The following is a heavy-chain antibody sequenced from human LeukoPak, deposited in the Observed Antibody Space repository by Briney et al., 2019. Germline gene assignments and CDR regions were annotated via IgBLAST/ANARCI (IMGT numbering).Heavy chain of an antibody. CDR1: GFTFSSYG. Sequence: SCAASGFTFSSYGMHWVRQAPGKGLEWMGGFDPEDGETIYAQKFQGRVTMTEDTSTDTAYMELSSLRSEDTAVYYCALVVTAIGSVGDYFDYWGQGTLVTVSS. J-gene: IGHJ4*02. V-gene: IGHV1-24*01. D-gene: IGHD2-21*02. CDR3: ALVVTAIGSVGDYFDY. CDR2: FDPEDGET.